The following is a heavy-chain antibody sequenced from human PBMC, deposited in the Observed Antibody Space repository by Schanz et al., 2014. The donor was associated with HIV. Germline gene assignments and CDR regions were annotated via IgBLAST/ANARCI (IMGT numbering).Heavy chain of an antibody. D-gene: IGHD3-22*01. CDR3: ASDFSHYYDSSGYFDY. CDR1: GFTFSSYG. J-gene: IGHJ4*02. CDR2: IWYDGSNK. Sequence: QVRLVQSGGGVVQPGRSLRLSCAASGFTFSSYGMHWVRQAPGKGLEWVAVIWYDGSNKYYADSVKGRFTVSRDNSKNTLYLQMNSLRVEDTAVYYCASDFSHYYDSSGYFDYWGQGTLVTVSS. V-gene: IGHV3-33*01.